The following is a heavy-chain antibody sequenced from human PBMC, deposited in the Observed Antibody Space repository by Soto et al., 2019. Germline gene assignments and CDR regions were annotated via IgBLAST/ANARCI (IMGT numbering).Heavy chain of an antibody. Sequence: QVQLVESGGGVVQPGRSLRLSCAASGFTFSSFSLHWVRQAPGKGLEWLALISYDGSTKYNADSVKGRFTVSRDNSNNTLYLQLSSLRPEDTAVYYCARTTTVAGTPEFDYWGQGTQVTVSS. V-gene: IGHV3-30-3*01. CDR3: ARTTTVAGTPEFDY. J-gene: IGHJ4*02. CDR1: GFTFSSFS. D-gene: IGHD6-19*01. CDR2: ISYDGSTK.